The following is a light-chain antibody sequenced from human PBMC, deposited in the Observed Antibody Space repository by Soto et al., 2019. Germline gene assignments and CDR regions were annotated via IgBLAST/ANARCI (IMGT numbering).Light chain of an antibody. CDR1: SSDVGGYNS. Sequence: CALTQPASVSGSPGQSITVSCTGTSSDVGGYNSVSWYRQDPGKAPKLMMYDVTNRPSGVSNRFSGSKSGNTASLTISGLQAEHEADYYCSSFTSDITYVFGTGTKVTVL. CDR3: SSFTSDITYV. CDR2: DVT. V-gene: IGLV2-14*01. J-gene: IGLJ1*01.